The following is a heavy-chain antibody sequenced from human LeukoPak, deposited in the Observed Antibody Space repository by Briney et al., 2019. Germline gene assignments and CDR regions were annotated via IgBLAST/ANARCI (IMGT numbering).Heavy chain of an antibody. V-gene: IGHV3-30*02. J-gene: IGHJ4*02. Sequence: GGSLRLSCAASGFTFSSYGMHWVRQAPGKGLEWVAFIRYDGSNKYYADSVKGRFTISRDNSKNTLYLQMNSLRAEDTAVYYCATKAYCSSTSCHGTLDYWGQGTLVTVSS. CDR1: GFTFSSYG. CDR3: ATKAYCSSTSCHGTLDY. CDR2: IRYDGSNK. D-gene: IGHD2-2*01.